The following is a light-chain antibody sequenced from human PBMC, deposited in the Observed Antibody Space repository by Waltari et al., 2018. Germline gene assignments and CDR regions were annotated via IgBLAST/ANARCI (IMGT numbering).Light chain of an antibody. Sequence: QSALTQPASVSGSPGQSITISCTGTSSDVGDYNFVSWYQQHPGKAPQLIISHVNSRPSGVSNRSSCSKSGNTASLTISELQAEDGADYYCSSYTTSNTLWVFGGGTKLTVL. V-gene: IGLV2-14*03. CDR2: HVN. CDR3: SSYTTSNTLWV. J-gene: IGLJ3*02. CDR1: SSDVGDYNF.